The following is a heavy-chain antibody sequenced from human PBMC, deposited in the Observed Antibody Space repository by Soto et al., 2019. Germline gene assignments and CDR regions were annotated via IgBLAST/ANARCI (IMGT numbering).Heavy chain of an antibody. J-gene: IGHJ4*02. V-gene: IGHV1-69*13. CDR1: GGTLSTYA. Sequence: GASVKVSCKASGGTLSTYAISWVRQAPGQGLEWMGGIIPIYGTVNYAQKFQGRVTMTADESTSTVYMELSSLRSDDTAVYYCAREDKPGGYTPPGTSGFDRWGQGTLVTVSS. CDR3: AREDKPGGYTPPGTSGFDR. D-gene: IGHD5-12*01. CDR2: IIPIYGTV.